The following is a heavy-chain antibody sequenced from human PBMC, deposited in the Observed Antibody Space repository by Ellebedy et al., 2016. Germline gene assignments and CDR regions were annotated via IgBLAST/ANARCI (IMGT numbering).Heavy chain of an antibody. V-gene: IGHV4-59*12. Sequence: SETLSLTXTVSGGPISTYYWSWIRQSPGKGLEWIGYIYYSGSTHYNPSLKSRVTISVDTSKNQFSLKLSSVTAADTAVYYCARGLYDFWSGKGYFDLWGRGTLVTVSS. CDR3: ARGLYDFWSGKGYFDL. CDR1: GGPISTYY. J-gene: IGHJ2*01. CDR2: IYYSGST. D-gene: IGHD3-3*01.